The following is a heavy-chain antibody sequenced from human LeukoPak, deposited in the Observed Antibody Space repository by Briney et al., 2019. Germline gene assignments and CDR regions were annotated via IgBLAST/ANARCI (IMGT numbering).Heavy chain of an antibody. V-gene: IGHV3-30*02. D-gene: IGHD3-10*01. CDR3: AKDRGRGYYFDY. CDR2: IRYDGSNK. CDR1: GFTFTTYW. J-gene: IGHJ4*02. Sequence: GGSLRLSCAASGFTFTTYWMSWVRQAPGKGLEWVAFIRYDGSNKYYADSVKGRSTISRDNSKNTLYLQMNSLRAEDTAVYYCAKDRGRGYYFDYWGQGTLVTVSS.